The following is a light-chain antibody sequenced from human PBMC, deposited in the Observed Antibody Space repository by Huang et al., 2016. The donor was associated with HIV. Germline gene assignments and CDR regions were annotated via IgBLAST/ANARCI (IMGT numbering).Light chain of an antibody. CDR3: MQSIQLAT. Sequence: DIVMTQTPLSLSVSPGQPASISCKSSQSLLHSDGKNYLHWYLQKAGQSPQLLISEVTNRFSGVPDKVTGTGSGTDFTLKISRVEAEDVGVYYCMQSIQLATFGQGTKVEIK. CDR2: EVT. V-gene: IGKV2D-29*02. CDR1: QSLLHSDGKNY. J-gene: IGKJ1*01.